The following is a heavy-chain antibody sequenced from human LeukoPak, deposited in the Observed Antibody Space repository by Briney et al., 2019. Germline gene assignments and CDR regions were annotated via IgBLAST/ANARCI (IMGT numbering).Heavy chain of an antibody. J-gene: IGHJ4*02. CDR1: GGTFSSYA. CDR2: IIPILGIA. Sequence: SVKVSCKASGGTFSSYAISWVRQAPGQGLEWMGRIIPILGIANYAQKFQGRVTITADKSTSTAYMELSSLRSEDTAVYYCARESITMVRGVIIVYWGQGTLVTVSS. D-gene: IGHD3-10*01. V-gene: IGHV1-69*04. CDR3: ARESITMVRGVIIVY.